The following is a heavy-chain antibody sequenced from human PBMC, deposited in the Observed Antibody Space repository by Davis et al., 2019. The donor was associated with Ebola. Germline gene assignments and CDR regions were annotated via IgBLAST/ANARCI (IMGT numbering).Heavy chain of an antibody. CDR2: IRSKANNYAT. J-gene: IGHJ6*02. Sequence: PGGSLRLSCAASGFTFSGSAMHWVRQASGKGLEWVGRIRSKANNYATAYAASVKGRFTISRDDSKNTAYLQMNSLKTEDTAVYYCTRHGPYYYYGMDVWGQGTTVTVSS. V-gene: IGHV3-73*01. CDR1: GFTFSGSA. CDR3: TRHGPYYYYGMDV.